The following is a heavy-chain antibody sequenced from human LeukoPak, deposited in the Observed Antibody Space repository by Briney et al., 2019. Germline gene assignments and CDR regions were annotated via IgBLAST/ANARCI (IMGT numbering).Heavy chain of an antibody. CDR1: GVTISSQA. CDR2: IGSGGST. J-gene: IGHJ4*02. CDR3: AKRGTAGSWNPEDY. V-gene: IGHV3-23*01. Sequence: GGSLRLSCVASGVTISSQAMSWVRQAAGKGLEWVSTIGSGGSTYYADTVKGRFTISRGNSKNTLSLQMNSLRAEDTAVYYCAKRGTAGSWNPEDYWGQGTLVTVSS. D-gene: IGHD1-1*01.